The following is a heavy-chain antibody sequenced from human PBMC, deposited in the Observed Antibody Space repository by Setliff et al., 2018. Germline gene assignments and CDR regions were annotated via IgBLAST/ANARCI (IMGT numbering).Heavy chain of an antibody. CDR3: ARDSVVVVVAAKIPLDY. V-gene: IGHV3-21*01. CDR2: ISGHSTI. D-gene: IGHD2-15*01. CDR1: GFTFSSYT. Sequence: PGGSLRLSCEASGFTFSSYTMNWVRQAPGKGLEWVSAISGHSTIYYADSVKGRFTISRDNAKNSLYLQMNSLRAEDTAVYYCARDSVVVVVAAKIPLDYWGQGTLVTVSS. J-gene: IGHJ4*02.